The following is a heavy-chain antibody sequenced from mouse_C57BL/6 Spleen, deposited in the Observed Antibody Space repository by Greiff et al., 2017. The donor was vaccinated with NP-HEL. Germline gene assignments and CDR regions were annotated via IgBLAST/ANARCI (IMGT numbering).Heavy chain of an antibody. J-gene: IGHJ2*01. CDR3: ARYISPGLYDEGYFDY. V-gene: IGHV7-3*01. Sequence: EVKLMESGGGLVQPGGSLSLSCAASGFTFTDYYMSWVRQPPGKALEWLGFIRNKANGYTTEYSASVKGRFTISRDNSQSILYLQMNALRAEDSATYYCARYISPGLYDEGYFDYWGQGTTLTVSS. CDR1: GFTFTDYY. D-gene: IGHD2-14*01. CDR2: IRNKANGYTT.